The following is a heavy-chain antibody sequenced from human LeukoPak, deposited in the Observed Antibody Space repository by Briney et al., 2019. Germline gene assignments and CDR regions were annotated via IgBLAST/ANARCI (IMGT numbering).Heavy chain of an antibody. V-gene: IGHV3-21*01. Sequence: GGSLRLSCAASGFTFSSYSMNWVPQAPGKGLEWVSSISSSSSYIYYADSVKGRFTISRDNAKNSLYLQMNSLRAEDTAVYYCAREARESGGFDYWGQGTLVTVSS. CDR3: AREARESGGFDY. CDR1: GFTFSSYS. J-gene: IGHJ4*02. CDR2: ISSSSSYI. D-gene: IGHD2-15*01.